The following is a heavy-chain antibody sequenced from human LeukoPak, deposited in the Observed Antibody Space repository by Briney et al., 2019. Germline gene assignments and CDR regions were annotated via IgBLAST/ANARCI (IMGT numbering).Heavy chain of an antibody. D-gene: IGHD3-3*01. J-gene: IGHJ6*03. CDR1: GYTFTSYY. CDR3: ARYDFWSGLPPCYMDV. V-gene: IGHV1-46*01. Sequence: ASVKVSCKASGYTFTSYYMHWLRQAPGQGLEWMGIINPSGGSTNYAQKLQGRVTMTTDTSTSTAYMELRSLRSDDTAVYYCARYDFWSGLPPCYMDVWGKGTTVTVSS. CDR2: INPSGGST.